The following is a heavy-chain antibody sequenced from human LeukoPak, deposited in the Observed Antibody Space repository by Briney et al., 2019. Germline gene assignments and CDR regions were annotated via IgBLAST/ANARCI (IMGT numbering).Heavy chain of an antibody. J-gene: IGHJ4*02. Sequence: SETLSLTCAVYGGSFSGYYWSWIRQPPGKGLEWIGEINHSGSTNYNPSLKSRVTISVDTSKNQFSLKLSSVTAADTAVYYCARDSPFYPFDYWGQGTLVTASS. CDR1: GGSFSGYY. CDR2: INHSGST. CDR3: ARDSPFYPFDY. V-gene: IGHV4-34*01. D-gene: IGHD2/OR15-2a*01.